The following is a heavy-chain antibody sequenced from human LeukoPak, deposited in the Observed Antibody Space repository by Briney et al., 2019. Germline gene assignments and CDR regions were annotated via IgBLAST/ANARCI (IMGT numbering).Heavy chain of an antibody. J-gene: IGHJ6*02. D-gene: IGHD3-10*01. V-gene: IGHV4-59*01. CDR2: IYYSGST. CDR1: GGSISSYY. CDR3: ARDAGGSGRHYYYGMDV. Sequence: SETLSLTCTVSGGSISSYYWSWIRQPPGKGLEWVGYIYYSGSTNYNPSLKSRVTISVDTSKNQFSLKLSPVTAADTAVYYCARDAGGSGRHYYYGMDVWGQGTTVTVSS.